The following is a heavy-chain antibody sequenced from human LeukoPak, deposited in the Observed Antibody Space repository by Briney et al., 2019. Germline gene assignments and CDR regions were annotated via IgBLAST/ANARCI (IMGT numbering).Heavy chain of an antibody. CDR1: GGSFSGYY. CDR3: ARGGGKIRYCSSTSCYTGIDY. J-gene: IGHJ4*02. Sequence: ETLSLTCAVYGGSFSGYYWSWIRQPPGKGLEWIGEINHSGSTNYNPSLKSRATISVDTSKNQFSLKLSSVTAADTAVYYCARGGGKIRYCSSTSCYTGIDYWGQGTLVTVSS. V-gene: IGHV4-34*01. D-gene: IGHD2-2*02. CDR2: INHSGST.